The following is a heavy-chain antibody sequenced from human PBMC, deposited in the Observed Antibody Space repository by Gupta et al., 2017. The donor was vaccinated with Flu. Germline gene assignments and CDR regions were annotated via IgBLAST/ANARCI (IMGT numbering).Heavy chain of an antibody. J-gene: IGHJ6*02. Sequence: VHLVASGGGVVQPGSFLRLSCAASGFTFSSYGMHWVRQAPGKGLEWVAVIWYDGSNKYYADTVKGRFTISRDNSKNTLYLQMNSLRAEDTAVYYCAREAVWSGYYTGSPYYYYGMDVWGQGTTVTVYS. V-gene: IGHV3-33*01. CDR3: AREAVWSGYYTGSPYYYYGMDV. CDR1: GFTFSSYG. CDR2: IWYDGSNK. D-gene: IGHD3-3*01.